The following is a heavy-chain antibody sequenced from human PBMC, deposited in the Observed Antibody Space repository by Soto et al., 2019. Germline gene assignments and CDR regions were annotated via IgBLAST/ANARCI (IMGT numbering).Heavy chain of an antibody. CDR3: ARARPHRSSGLYFDAFDI. J-gene: IGHJ3*02. CDR1: GGTFSSYA. Sequence: GSSVKVSCKASGGTFSSYAICWVRQAPGQGLEWMGGIIPIFGTANYAQKFQGRVTITADESTSTAYMELSSLRSEDTAVYYRARARPHRSSGLYFDAFDIWGQGTMVTVSS. D-gene: IGHD6-19*01. CDR2: IIPIFGTA. V-gene: IGHV1-69*13.